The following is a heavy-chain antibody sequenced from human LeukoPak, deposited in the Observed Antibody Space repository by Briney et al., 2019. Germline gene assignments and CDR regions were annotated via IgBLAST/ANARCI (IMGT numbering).Heavy chain of an antibody. Sequence: GGSLRLSCAASGFTFSSFEMNWVRQAPGKGLEWVSYISSGGNTIFYADSVKGRFTISRDNAKNSLYLQMNSLRTEDTALYYCANDITAAGIYYWGQGTLVTVSS. CDR2: ISSGGNTI. J-gene: IGHJ4*02. CDR3: ANDITAAGIYY. D-gene: IGHD6-13*01. CDR1: GFTFSSFE. V-gene: IGHV3-48*03.